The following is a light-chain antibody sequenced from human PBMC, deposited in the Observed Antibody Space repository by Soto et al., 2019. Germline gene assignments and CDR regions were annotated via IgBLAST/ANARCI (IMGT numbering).Light chain of an antibody. J-gene: IGLJ2*01. CDR2: GNS. V-gene: IGLV1-40*01. Sequence: QSVLTQPPSVSGAPGQRVTISCTGSSSIIGAGYDVHWYQQLPGTAPKLLIYGNSNRPSGVPDRFSGSKSGTSASLAITGLQAEDEADYYCQSYDSSLSGRVVFGGGTKLTVL. CDR3: QSYDSSLSGRVV. CDR1: SSIIGAGYD.